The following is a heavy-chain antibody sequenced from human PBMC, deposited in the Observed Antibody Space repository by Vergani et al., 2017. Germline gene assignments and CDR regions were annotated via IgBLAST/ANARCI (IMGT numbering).Heavy chain of an antibody. CDR1: GFTFSSYA. J-gene: IGHJ3*02. D-gene: IGHD1-20*01. CDR3: ARDITGKVADAFDI. Sequence: EVQLVESGGGLVQPGGSLRLSCAASGFTFSSYAMSWIRQAPGKGLEWVSYISSSGSTIYYADSVKGRFTISRDNAKNSLYLQMNSLRAEDTAVYYCARDITGKVADAFDIWGQGTMVTVSS. V-gene: IGHV3-48*04. CDR2: ISSSGSTI.